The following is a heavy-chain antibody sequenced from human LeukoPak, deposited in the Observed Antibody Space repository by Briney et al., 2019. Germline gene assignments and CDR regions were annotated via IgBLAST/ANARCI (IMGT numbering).Heavy chain of an antibody. D-gene: IGHD3-10*01. CDR1: GDSFGTYG. Sequence: ASVKVSCKASGDSFGTYGITWVRQAPGEGLEWMGWISVYNGDTKYAQNIQDRITMTTDTSTNTAYMELRSLRSDDTAVYYCARLLWFGELSPGHWGQGTLVTVSS. CDR3: ARLLWFGELSPGH. V-gene: IGHV1-18*01. J-gene: IGHJ4*02. CDR2: ISVYNGDT.